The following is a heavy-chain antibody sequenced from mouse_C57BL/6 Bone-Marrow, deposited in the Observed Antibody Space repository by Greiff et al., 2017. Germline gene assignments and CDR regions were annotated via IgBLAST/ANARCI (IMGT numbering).Heavy chain of an antibody. Sequence: VQLQQPGAELVKPGASVKLSCKASGYTFTSYWMHWVKQRPGQGLEWIGMIHPNSGSTNYNEKFKSKATLTVDKSSSTAYMQLSSLTSEDSAVYYCARCPSDYYGSSRSFDYWGQGTTLTVSS. D-gene: IGHD1-1*01. CDR1: GYTFTSYW. CDR3: ARCPSDYYGSSRSFDY. J-gene: IGHJ2*01. V-gene: IGHV1-64*01. CDR2: IHPNSGST.